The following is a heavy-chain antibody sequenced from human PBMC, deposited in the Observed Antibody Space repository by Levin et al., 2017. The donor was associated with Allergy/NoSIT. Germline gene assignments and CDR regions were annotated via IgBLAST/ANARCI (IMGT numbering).Heavy chain of an antibody. V-gene: IGHV3-30*18. Sequence: LSLTCAASGFIFSNYGMHWVRQAPGKGLEWVAAISYDGTNKYYGDDVKGRFSISRDNSKNTVYLQMNSLRTEDTAVYYCAKEREACSGTSDTYGMEGWGQGTSVTVS. CDR1: GFIFSNYG. CDR2: ISYDGTNK. J-gene: IGHJ6*02. CDR3: AKEREACSGTSDTYGMEG. D-gene: IGHD2-2*01.